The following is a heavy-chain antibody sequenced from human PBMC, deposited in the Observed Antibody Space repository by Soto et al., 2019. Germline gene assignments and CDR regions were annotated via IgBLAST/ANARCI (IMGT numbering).Heavy chain of an antibody. Sequence: GVLRLSCVASGFTFSRFWMSWVRQAPGKGLEWVANIRHDVPEQFSVDSVKGRFTLSRDNAKNLLYLEMNNLRAEDTAVYYCVRDRSRPAAMDYWGQGALVTVSS. V-gene: IGHV3-7*01. CDR1: GFTFSRFW. D-gene: IGHD2-2*01. CDR3: VRDRSRPAAMDY. CDR2: IRHDVPEQ. J-gene: IGHJ4*02.